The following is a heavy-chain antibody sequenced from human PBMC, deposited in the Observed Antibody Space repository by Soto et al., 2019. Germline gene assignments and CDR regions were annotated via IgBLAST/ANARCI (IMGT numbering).Heavy chain of an antibody. CDR3: ARVVPGAEAWFGP. CDR1: GYTFSNYG. CDR2: ISLYSDGT. J-gene: IGHJ5*02. Sequence: ASVKVSCKTSGYTFSNYGITWVRQAPGQPLEWLGWISLYSDGTNYAQKFQGRVSMTTDTSTTTAYIELRSLRSDDTAVYYCARVVPGAEAWFGPWGQGTLVTVSS. D-gene: IGHD2-2*01. V-gene: IGHV1-18*01.